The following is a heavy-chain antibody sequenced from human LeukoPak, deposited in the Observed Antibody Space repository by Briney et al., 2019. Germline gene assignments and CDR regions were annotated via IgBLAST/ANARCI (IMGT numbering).Heavy chain of an antibody. D-gene: IGHD2-2*01. Sequence: SETLSLTCAVYGVSFSGYYWSWIRQPPGKGLEWIGEINHSGSTNYNPSLKSRVTISVDTSKNQFSLKLSSVTAADTAVYYCARGRGGYCSSTSCYARSWFDPWGQGTLVTVSS. CDR1: GVSFSGYY. V-gene: IGHV4-34*01. CDR2: INHSGST. J-gene: IGHJ5*02. CDR3: ARGRGGYCSSTSCYARSWFDP.